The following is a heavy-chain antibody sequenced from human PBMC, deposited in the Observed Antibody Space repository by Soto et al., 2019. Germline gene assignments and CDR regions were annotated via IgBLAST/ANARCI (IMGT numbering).Heavy chain of an antibody. V-gene: IGHV1-46*01. D-gene: IGHD3-9*01. CDR3: ARDRLALRYLRGASPPYFDY. CDR1: GYTFTRYY. CDR2: INPSGGIT. J-gene: IGHJ4*02. Sequence: ASVKVSIKASGYTFTRYYMHSVRQPPGQGLEWMGIINPSGGITSYAQKFQGRVTMTRDTSTSTVYMELSSLRSEDTAVYYCARDRLALRYLRGASPPYFDYWVQGTLVTVSS.